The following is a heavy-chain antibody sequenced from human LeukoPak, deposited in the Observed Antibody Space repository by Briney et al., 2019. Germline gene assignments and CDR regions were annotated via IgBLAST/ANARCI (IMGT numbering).Heavy chain of an antibody. V-gene: IGHV4-39*07. D-gene: IGHD7-27*01. J-gene: IGHJ6*02. CDR2: IYYSGST. CDR3: ARGVWGDYYYYGMDV. CDR1: GGSISSSSYY. Sequence: PSETLSLTCTVSGGSISSSSYYWGWIRQPPGTGLEWIGYIYYSGSTNYNPSLKSRVTISVDTSKNQFSLKLSSVTAADTAMYYCARGVWGDYYYYGMDVWGQGTTVTVSS.